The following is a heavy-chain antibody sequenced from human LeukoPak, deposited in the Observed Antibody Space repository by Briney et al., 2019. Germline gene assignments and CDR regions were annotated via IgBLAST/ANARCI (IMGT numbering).Heavy chain of an antibody. CDR3: ARDSYSSSWYSGYFHH. V-gene: IGHV1-18*04. CDR2: ISVYNGNT. CDR1: GTTFSDSY. D-gene: IGHD6-13*01. Sequence: GASVKISCKASGTTFSDSYMHWVRQAPGQGLEWMGWISVYNGNTNYAQNLQGRVTMTTDTSTSTAYMELRSLRSDDTAVYYCARDSYSSSWYSGYFHHWGQGTLVTVSS. J-gene: IGHJ1*01.